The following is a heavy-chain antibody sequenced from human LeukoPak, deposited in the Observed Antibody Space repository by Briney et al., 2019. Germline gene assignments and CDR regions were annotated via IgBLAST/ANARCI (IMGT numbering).Heavy chain of an antibody. J-gene: IGHJ3*01. CDR1: GYSFTSYW. V-gene: IGHV5-51*01. D-gene: IGHD5-18*01. CDR2: IYPGDSYT. Sequence: GESLQISLKGSGYSFTSYWIGWVRQMPGEGLEWVGIIYPGDSYTIYSPSFQGQVTLSADKSLGIAYLQRDRLKASGTGMYYFASLSGYSYGHACDLWGKGTRVSVSS. CDR3: ASLSGYSYGHACDL.